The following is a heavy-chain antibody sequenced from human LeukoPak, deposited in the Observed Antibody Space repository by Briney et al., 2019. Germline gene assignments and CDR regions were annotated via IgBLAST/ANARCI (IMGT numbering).Heavy chain of an antibody. CDR1: GFTFSSSD. CDR3: VRDSGEIPNTYYYDSSGYLHY. J-gene: IGHJ4*02. V-gene: IGHV3-30*03. CDR2: ISYDATNK. Sequence: GGSLRLSCAASGFTFSSSDMHWVRQAPGKGLEWVAVISYDATNKYYADSVKGRFTLSRDNSKNTLYLQMNSLRAEDTAVYFCVRDSGEIPNTYYYDSSGYLHYWGPGTLVTVSS. D-gene: IGHD3-22*01.